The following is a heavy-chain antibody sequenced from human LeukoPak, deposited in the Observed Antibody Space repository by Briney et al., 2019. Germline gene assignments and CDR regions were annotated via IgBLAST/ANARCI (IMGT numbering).Heavy chain of an antibody. CDR2: IYYSGST. D-gene: IGHD3-16*01. J-gene: IGHJ4*02. CDR1: GGSISSYY. Sequence: SETLSLTCTVSGGSISSYYWSWIRQTPGKEMEWIGNIYYSGSTDYNPSLKSQVTISLDMSQTQFSLNLTSVTAADTAVYYCARGRRPAGLSARYYFDFWGQGTLVPVSS. CDR3: ARGRRPAGLSARYYFDF. V-gene: IGHV4-59*01.